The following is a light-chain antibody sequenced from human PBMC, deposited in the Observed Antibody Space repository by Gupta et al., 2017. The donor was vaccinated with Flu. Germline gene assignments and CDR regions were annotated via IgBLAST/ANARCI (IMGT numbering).Light chain of an antibody. CDR1: QSVLYSSNNKNS. CDR3: QQYYTTPFT. V-gene: IGKV4-1*01. Sequence: DIVMTQSPDSLAVSLGERATINCKSSQSVLYSSNNKNSLVWYQQKPGQPPKLLIYWASIRESGVPDRFSGSGSGTDFTLTISSLQAEDVVVYYCQQYYTTPFTFGPGTKVDIK. CDR2: WAS. J-gene: IGKJ3*01.